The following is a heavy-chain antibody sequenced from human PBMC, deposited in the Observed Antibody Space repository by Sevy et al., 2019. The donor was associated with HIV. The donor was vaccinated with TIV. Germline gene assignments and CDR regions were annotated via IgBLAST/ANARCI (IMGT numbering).Heavy chain of an antibody. Sequence: GSLRLSCAASGFTFSDYYMSWIRQAPGKGLEWVSYISSSGSTIYYADSVKGRFTISRDNAKNSLYLQMNSLRAEDTAVYYCARDSGYDSDYYYYMDVWGKGTTVTVSS. CDR3: ARDSGYDSDYYYYMDV. CDR1: GFTFSDYY. J-gene: IGHJ6*03. CDR2: ISSSGSTI. D-gene: IGHD5-12*01. V-gene: IGHV3-11*04.